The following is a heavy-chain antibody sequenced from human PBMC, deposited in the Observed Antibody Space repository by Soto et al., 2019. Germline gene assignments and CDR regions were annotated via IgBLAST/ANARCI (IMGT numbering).Heavy chain of an antibody. V-gene: IGHV5-51*01. Sequence: GESLKISCKGSGYSFTSYWIGWVRQMPGKGLEWMGIIYPGDSDTRYSPSFQGQVTISADKSISTAYLQWGSLKASDTAMYYRARPPRDYGDSSDYWGQGTLVTVSS. CDR3: ARPPRDYGDSSDY. D-gene: IGHD4-17*01. J-gene: IGHJ4*02. CDR2: IYPGDSDT. CDR1: GYSFTSYW.